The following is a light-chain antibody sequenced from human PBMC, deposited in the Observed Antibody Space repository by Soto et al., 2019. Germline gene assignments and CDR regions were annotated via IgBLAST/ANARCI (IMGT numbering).Light chain of an antibody. CDR2: DVT. CDR1: SSDVGGYNY. J-gene: IGLJ2*01. Sequence: QSALTQPPSASGSPGQSVTISCTETSSDVGGYNYVSWYQQHPGKAPKLMIYDVTKRPSGVPYRFSGSKSGNTASLTVSGLQPEDEADYYCSSYTGNNNVVFGGGTQLTVL. CDR3: SSYTGNNNVV. V-gene: IGLV2-8*01.